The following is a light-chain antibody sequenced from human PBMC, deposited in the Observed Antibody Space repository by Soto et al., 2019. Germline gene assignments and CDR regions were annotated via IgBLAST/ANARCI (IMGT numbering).Light chain of an antibody. CDR1: SSNIGAGYD. V-gene: IGLV1-40*01. CDR3: QSYDSSLSGNVV. Sequence: QSVLTQPPSLSGAPGQRVTISCTGSSSNIGAGYDVHWYQQLPGTAPKLLIYGNSNRPSGVPYRCSGSKSGTSASLAITGRQAADEADYYCQSYDSSLSGNVVFGGGTQLTVL. CDR2: GNS. J-gene: IGLJ2*01.